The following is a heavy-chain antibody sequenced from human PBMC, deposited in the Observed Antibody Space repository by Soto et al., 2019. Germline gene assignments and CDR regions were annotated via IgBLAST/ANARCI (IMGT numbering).Heavy chain of an antibody. CDR1: GFTFSSYA. D-gene: IGHD3-10*01. Sequence: GGSLRLSCAASGFTFSSYAMSWVRQAPGKGLEWVSAISGSGGSTYYADSVKGRFTISRDNSKNTLYLQMNSLRAEDTAVYYCAKPTDRGVIIFGFDYWGQGTLVTVSS. CDR3: AKPTDRGVIIFGFDY. J-gene: IGHJ4*02. V-gene: IGHV3-23*01. CDR2: ISGSGGST.